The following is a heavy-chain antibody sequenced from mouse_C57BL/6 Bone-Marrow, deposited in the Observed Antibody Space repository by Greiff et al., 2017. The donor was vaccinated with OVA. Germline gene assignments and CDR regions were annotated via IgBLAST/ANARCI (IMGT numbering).Heavy chain of an antibody. CDR3: ARSNFYSNYVDAMDY. CDR1: GFNIKDYY. V-gene: IGHV14-2*01. J-gene: IGHJ4*01. D-gene: IGHD2-5*01. CDR2: IDPEDGET. Sequence: DVKLVESGAELVKPGASVKLSCTASGFNIKDYYMHWVKQRTEQGLEWIGRIDPEDGETKYAPKFQGKATITADTSSNTAYLQLSSLTSEDTAVYYCARSNFYSNYVDAMDYWGQGTSGTVSS.